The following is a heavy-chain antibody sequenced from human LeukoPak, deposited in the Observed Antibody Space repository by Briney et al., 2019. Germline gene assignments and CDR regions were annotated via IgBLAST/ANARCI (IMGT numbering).Heavy chain of an antibody. V-gene: IGHV4-30-2*01. D-gene: IGHD3-22*01. J-gene: IGHJ4*02. CDR3: ARLAMPYYYDSSGYYRRRYFDY. CDR1: VGSISSGGYY. CDR2: ISAAGTT. Sequence: PSQTLSLTCTVAVGSISSGGYYWSWIRQPPGKGLEWIAYISAAGTTFYNPSLKSRVTISVDTSKNQFSLKLSSVTAADTAVYYCARLAMPYYYDSSGYYRRRYFDYWGQGTLVTVSS.